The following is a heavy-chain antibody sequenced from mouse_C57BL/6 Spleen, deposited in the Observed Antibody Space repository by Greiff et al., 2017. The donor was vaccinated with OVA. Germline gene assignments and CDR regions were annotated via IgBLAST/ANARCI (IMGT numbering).Heavy chain of an antibody. D-gene: IGHD1-2*01. CDR3: ARHITTSYYFDY. Sequence: EVKLVESGGDLVKPGGSLKLSCAASGFTFSSYGMSWVRQTPDKRLEWVATISSGGSYTYYPDSVKGRFTISRDNAKNTLYLQMSSLKSEDTAIYYCARHITTSYYFDYWGQGTTLTVSS. CDR1: GFTFSSYG. V-gene: IGHV5-6*01. J-gene: IGHJ2*01. CDR2: ISSGGSYT.